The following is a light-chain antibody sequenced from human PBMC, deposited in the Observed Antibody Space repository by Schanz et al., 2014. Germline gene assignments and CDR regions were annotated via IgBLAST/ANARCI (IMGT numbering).Light chain of an antibody. CDR2: DVT. J-gene: IGLJ1*01. V-gene: IGLV2-11*01. CDR3: CSYAASDTYV. CDR1: SSLVGGHDY. Sequence: QSVLTQPRSVSGSPGQSVTISCTGTSSLVGGHDYVSWYQQHPGKAPTLMIYDVTNRPSGVPDRFSGSKSGNTASLTISGLQAEDEADYYCCSYAASDTYVFGTGTKVTVL.